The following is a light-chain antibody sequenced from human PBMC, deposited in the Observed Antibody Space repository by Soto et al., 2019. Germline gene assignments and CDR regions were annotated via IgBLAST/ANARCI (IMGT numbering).Light chain of an antibody. Sequence: QSVLTQPPSASGTPGQRVTISCSGSSSNIGSNILNWYRQVPGTAPKLLIYNNVHRPSGVPDRFSGSKSGASGSLAISGLQLEDEADYYRSAWDGSLNGLVFGGGTKLTVL. CDR1: SSNIGSNI. J-gene: IGLJ3*02. CDR3: SAWDGSLNGLV. CDR2: NNV. V-gene: IGLV1-44*01.